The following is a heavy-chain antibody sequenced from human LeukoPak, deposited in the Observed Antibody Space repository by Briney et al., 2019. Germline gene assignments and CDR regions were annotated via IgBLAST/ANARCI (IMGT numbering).Heavy chain of an antibody. Sequence: SETLSLTCTVSGGSITGYYWSWIRQPPAKGLEWIGYIYHSGSTSYNPSLKSRATISVDTSRNQFSLKLSSVTAADTAVYHCARVLADYDILTGSYTAAYFDYWGQGTLVTVSS. CDR2: IYHSGST. V-gene: IGHV4-59*01. J-gene: IGHJ4*02. D-gene: IGHD3-9*01. CDR3: ARVLADYDILTGSYTAAYFDY. CDR1: GGSITGYY.